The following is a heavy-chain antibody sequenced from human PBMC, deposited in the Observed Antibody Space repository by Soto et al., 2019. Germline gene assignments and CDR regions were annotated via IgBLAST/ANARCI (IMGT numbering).Heavy chain of an antibody. J-gene: IGHJ3*02. CDR1: VGSLSSSPYA. Sequence: SEPLSLTNADSVGSLSSSPYAWSWILEPPVKRLVWIGFIYQSGSTYYNPSLKSRVTMSLDRPKNQFSLKLSSVTAADTAVYYCARELLFYDSDGFSWDDAFDIWGQGTMVTV. V-gene: IGHV4-30-2*01. CDR3: ARELLFYDSDGFSWDDAFDI. CDR2: IYQSGST. D-gene: IGHD3-22*01.